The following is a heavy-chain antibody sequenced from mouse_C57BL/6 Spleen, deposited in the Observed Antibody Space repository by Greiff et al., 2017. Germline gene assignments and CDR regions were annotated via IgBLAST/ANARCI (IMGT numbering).Heavy chain of an antibody. J-gene: IGHJ4*01. D-gene: IGHD2-1*01. CDR2: IDPSDSYT. CDR1: GYTFTSYW. CDR3: ASAGNSHYYAMDY. Sequence: QVQLQQPGAELVKPGASVKLSCKASGYTFTSYWMQWVKQRPGQGLEWIGEIDPSDSYTNYNQKFKGKATLTVDTSSSTAYMQLSSLTSEDSAVYYCASAGNSHYYAMDYWGQGTSVTVSS. V-gene: IGHV1-50*01.